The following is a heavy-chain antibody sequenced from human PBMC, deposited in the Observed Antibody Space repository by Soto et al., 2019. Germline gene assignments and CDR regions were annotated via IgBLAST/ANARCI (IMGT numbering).Heavy chain of an antibody. D-gene: IGHD5-18*01. J-gene: IGHJ4*02. CDR3: ARQSKADSVEVDY. V-gene: IGHV4-39*01. CDR2: IHYSGST. CDR1: GGSLSSSSFY. Sequence: SETLSLTCAVSGGSLSSSSFYWGWIRQPPEKGLECIGSIHYSGSTYYNPSLKSRVTISVDTSKNHFSLRLTSVTAADTAVYYCARQSKADSVEVDYWGQGTLVTVSS.